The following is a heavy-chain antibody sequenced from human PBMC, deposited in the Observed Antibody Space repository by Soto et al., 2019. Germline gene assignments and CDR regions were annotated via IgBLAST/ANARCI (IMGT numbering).Heavy chain of an antibody. D-gene: IGHD4-4*01. CDR3: ARAPRAEYSNFYFDY. Sequence: QVPLVQSGAEVKKPGASVKVSCKASGYTFTSYGISWVRQAPGQGLEWMGWISAYNGNTNYAQKLQGRVTMTTDTSTSTAYMELRSLRSDDTAVYYCARAPRAEYSNFYFDYWGQGTLVTVSS. CDR1: GYTFTSYG. CDR2: ISAYNGNT. J-gene: IGHJ4*02. V-gene: IGHV1-18*04.